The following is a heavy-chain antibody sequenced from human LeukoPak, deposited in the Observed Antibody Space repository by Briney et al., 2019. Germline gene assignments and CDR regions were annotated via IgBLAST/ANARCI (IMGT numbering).Heavy chain of an antibody. Sequence: SETLSLTCTVSGGSISSGDYYWSWIRQPPGKGLEWIGYIYYSGSTYYNPSLKSRVTISVDTSKNQFSLKLSSVTAAGTAVYYCARTIYSSAWSGYFHHWGQGTLVTVSS. CDR2: IYYSGST. D-gene: IGHD6-19*01. CDR1: GGSISSGDYY. J-gene: IGHJ1*01. V-gene: IGHV4-30-4*02. CDR3: ARTIYSSAWSGYFHH.